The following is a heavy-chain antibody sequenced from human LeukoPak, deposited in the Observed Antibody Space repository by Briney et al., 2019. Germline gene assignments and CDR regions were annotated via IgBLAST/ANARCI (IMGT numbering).Heavy chain of an antibody. J-gene: IGHJ4*02. Sequence: GGSLRLSCAASGFTFSSYGMYWVRQAPGKGLEWVAFIRNDGSNKYYADSVKGRFTISRDNSKNTLYLQMNSLRAEDTAVYYCAKFNRQYCSSISCYGGFDYWGQGTLVTVSS. V-gene: IGHV3-30*02. CDR3: AKFNRQYCSSISCYGGFDY. D-gene: IGHD2-2*01. CDR2: IRNDGSNK. CDR1: GFTFSSYG.